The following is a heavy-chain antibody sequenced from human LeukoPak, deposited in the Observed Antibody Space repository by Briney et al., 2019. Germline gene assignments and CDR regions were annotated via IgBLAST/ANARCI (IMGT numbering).Heavy chain of an antibody. CDR1: GGSISSYY. J-gene: IGHJ6*02. Sequence: SETLSLTCTVSGGSISSYYWSWIRQPPGKGLEWIGYISYSGSTFYNPSLQSRVTISVDTSKSHFSLQLSSVTPADTAVYYCARSDGVGAGYYYYGVDVWGLGTTVTVSS. CDR3: ARSDGVGAGYYYYGVDV. D-gene: IGHD1-26*01. CDR2: ISYSGST. V-gene: IGHV4-59*01.